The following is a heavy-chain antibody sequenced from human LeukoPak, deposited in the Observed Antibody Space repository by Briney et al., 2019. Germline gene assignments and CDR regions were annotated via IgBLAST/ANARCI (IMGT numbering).Heavy chain of an antibody. Sequence: GGSLRLSCAASGFTFSSYWMSWVRQAPGKGLEWVANIRQDGSVQNYVDSVKGRFTISRDNPNNSVYLQMSSLRAEDTAVYYCLVTTRSRGFDYWGQGTLVTVSS. CDR1: GFTFSSYW. CDR3: LVTTRSRGFDY. V-gene: IGHV3-7*01. J-gene: IGHJ4*02. CDR2: IRQDGSVQ. D-gene: IGHD1/OR15-1a*01.